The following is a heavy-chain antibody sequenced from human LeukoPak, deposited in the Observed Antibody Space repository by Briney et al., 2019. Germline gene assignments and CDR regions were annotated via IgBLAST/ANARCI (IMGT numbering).Heavy chain of an antibody. CDR3: ASRQQLIPYNWFDP. CDR2: IYYSGST. J-gene: IGHJ5*02. CDR1: GGSISSSSYY. D-gene: IGHD6-13*01. V-gene: IGHV4-39*01. Sequence: SETLSLTCTVSGGSISSSSYYWGWIRQPPGKGLEWIGIIYYSGSTYYNPSLKSRVTISVDTSKNQFSLKLSSVTAADTAVYYCASRQQLIPYNWFDPWGQGTLVTVSS.